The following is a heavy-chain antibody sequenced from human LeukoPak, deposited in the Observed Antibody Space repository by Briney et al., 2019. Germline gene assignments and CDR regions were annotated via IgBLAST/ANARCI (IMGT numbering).Heavy chain of an antibody. D-gene: IGHD6-13*01. CDR1: GFTFSSYS. V-gene: IGHV3-21*01. CDR3: ARDDSYSSSWYTPDAFDI. Sequence: GGSLRLSCAASGFTFSSYSMNWVCQAPGKGLEWVSSISSSSSYIYYADSVKGRFTISRDNAKNSLYLQMNSLRAEDTAVYYCARDDSYSSSWYTPDAFDIWGQGTMVTVSS. CDR2: ISSSSSYI. J-gene: IGHJ3*02.